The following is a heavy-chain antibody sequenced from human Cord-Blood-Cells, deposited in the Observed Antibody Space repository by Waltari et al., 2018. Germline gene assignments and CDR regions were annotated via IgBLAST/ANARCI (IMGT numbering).Heavy chain of an antibody. J-gene: IGHJ4*02. CDR1: GGSISSYY. Sequence: QVQLQESGPGLVKPSEPLSLTCTVSGGSISSYYWSWIRQPPGKGLEWIGYIYYSGSTNYNPALKSRVTIAVDTSKNQFYLKLSSVTAADTAVYYCASGLAVAGYFDYWGQGTLVTVSS. V-gene: IGHV4-59*01. D-gene: IGHD6-19*01. CDR2: IYYSGST. CDR3: ASGLAVAGYFDY.